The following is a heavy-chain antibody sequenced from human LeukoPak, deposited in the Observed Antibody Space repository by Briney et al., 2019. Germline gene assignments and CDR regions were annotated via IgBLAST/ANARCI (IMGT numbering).Heavy chain of an antibody. Sequence: PSETLSLTCAVSGASINNYFWSWIRQPPGKGLEWIGYIHTSGTSNYNPSLKSRATFSVDTSDNQLSLRLNSVTAADTAVYYCAILGGYYESSNSSQLETFDIWGQGTMVIVSS. J-gene: IGHJ3*02. CDR3: AILGGYYESSNSSQLETFDI. CDR1: GASINNYF. D-gene: IGHD3-22*01. V-gene: IGHV4-59*01. CDR2: IHTSGTS.